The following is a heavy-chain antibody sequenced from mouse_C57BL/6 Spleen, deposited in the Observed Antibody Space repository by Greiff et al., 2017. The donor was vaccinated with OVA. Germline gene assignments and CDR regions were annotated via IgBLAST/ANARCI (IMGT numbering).Heavy chain of an antibody. V-gene: IGHV1-72*01. J-gene: IGHJ1*03. CDR2: IDPNSGGT. D-gene: IGHD6-2*01. Sequence: QVQLQQPGAELVKPGASVKLSCKASGYTFTSYWMHWVKQRPGRGLEWIGRIDPNSGGTKYNEKFKSKATLTVDKPSSTAYMQLSSLTSEDSAVYYWARGGGGWGLHEGYFDVWGTGTTVTVSS. CDR1: GYTFTSYW. CDR3: ARGGGGWGLHEGYFDV.